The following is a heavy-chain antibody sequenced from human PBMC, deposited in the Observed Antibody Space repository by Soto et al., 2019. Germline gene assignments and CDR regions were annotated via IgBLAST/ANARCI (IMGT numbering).Heavy chain of an antibody. CDR1: GYTFTSYG. Sequence: QVQLVQSGAEVKKPGASVKVSCKASGYTFTSYGISWVRQAPGQGLEWMGWISAYNGNTNYAQKLQGRVTMTADTSSSTAYMELRSLGSEDTAVEYCGRDLGGRAAGIGWFDPWGQGTLLTVS. CDR2: ISAYNGNT. CDR3: GRDLGGRAAGIGWFDP. D-gene: IGHD6-13*01. J-gene: IGHJ5*02. V-gene: IGHV1-18*01.